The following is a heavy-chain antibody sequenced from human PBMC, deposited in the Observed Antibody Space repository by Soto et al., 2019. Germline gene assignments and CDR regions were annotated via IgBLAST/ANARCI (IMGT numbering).Heavy chain of an antibody. Sequence: SGPTLVNPTQALTLTCTVSGFSLSGTGMRVTWIRQPPGKALEWLARIEWEDTKLYSTSLKTRLSISKDTSKNQVVLTMTNMDPADTATYYGARAFYGMDVWGPGTTVTVSS. CDR2: IEWEDTK. V-gene: IGHV2-70*04. J-gene: IGHJ6*02. CDR1: GFSLSGTGMR. CDR3: ARAFYGMDV.